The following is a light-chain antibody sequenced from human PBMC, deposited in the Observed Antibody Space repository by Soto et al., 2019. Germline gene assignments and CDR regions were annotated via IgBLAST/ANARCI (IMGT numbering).Light chain of an antibody. V-gene: IGLV2-14*02. CDR3: SSYTTSNTRQIV. Sequence: QSVLTQPASVSGSPGQSITISCTGTSSDVGSYNLVSWYQHHPGKAPKLMIYDGSKRPSGVSYRFSGSKSGNTASLTISGLQPEDEADYYCSSYTTSNTRQIVFGTGTKVTVL. CDR1: SSDVGSYNL. J-gene: IGLJ1*01. CDR2: DGS.